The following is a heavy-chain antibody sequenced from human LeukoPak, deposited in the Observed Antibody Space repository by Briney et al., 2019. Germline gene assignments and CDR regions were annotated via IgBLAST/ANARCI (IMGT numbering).Heavy chain of an antibody. CDR1: GYTFTSYG. J-gene: IGHJ5*02. Sequence: ASVKVSCKASGYTFTSYGISWVRQAPGQGLEWMGWISAYNGNTNYAQKLQGRVTMTTDTSTSTAYMELRSLRSDDTAVYYCARGRAAAGNFWLRNWFDPWGQGTLVTVSS. CDR2: ISAYNGNT. V-gene: IGHV1-18*01. CDR3: ARGRAAAGNFWLRNWFDP. D-gene: IGHD6-13*01.